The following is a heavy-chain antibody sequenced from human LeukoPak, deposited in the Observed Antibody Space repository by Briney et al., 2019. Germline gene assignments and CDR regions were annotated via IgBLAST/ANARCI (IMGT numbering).Heavy chain of an antibody. V-gene: IGHV1-18*01. CDR1: GYSFTSYG. CDR2: ISAYNGNK. D-gene: IGHD1-14*01. CDR3: ARDNRYFDR. J-gene: IGHJ2*01. Sequence: ASVKVSCKASGYSFTSYGITWVRQAPGQGPEWMGWISAYNGNKDYAQKLQGRVTMTTDTPTNTAYMELRSLRSDDTALYYCARDNRYFDRWGRGTLVTVSS.